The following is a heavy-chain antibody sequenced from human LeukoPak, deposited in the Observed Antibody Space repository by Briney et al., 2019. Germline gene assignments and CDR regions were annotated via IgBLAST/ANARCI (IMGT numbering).Heavy chain of an antibody. D-gene: IGHD4-17*01. CDR1: GDSFSSHY. V-gene: IGHV4-59*11. Sequence: SETLSLTCAVSGDSFSSHYWTWIRQSPGKGLEWIGYISYIGSTNYNPSIKSRVTISIDTSKNQFSLKLRSVTAADTAVYYCARDLVTVTKGFDIWGQGTMVSVSS. J-gene: IGHJ3*02. CDR3: ARDLVTVTKGFDI. CDR2: ISYIGST.